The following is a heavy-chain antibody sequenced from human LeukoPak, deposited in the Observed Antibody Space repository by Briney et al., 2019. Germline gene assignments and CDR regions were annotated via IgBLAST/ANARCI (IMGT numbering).Heavy chain of an antibody. J-gene: IGHJ5*02. CDR2: INHRGST. Sequence: SETLSLTCAVYGGSFSGYYWSWIRQPPGKGLEWIGEINHRGSTNYNPSLKSRVTISVDTSKNQFSLKLSSVTAADTAVYYCARGRGLLWFGELLRFDPWGQGTLVTVSS. D-gene: IGHD3-10*01. V-gene: IGHV4-34*01. CDR3: ARGRGLLWFGELLRFDP. CDR1: GGSFSGYY.